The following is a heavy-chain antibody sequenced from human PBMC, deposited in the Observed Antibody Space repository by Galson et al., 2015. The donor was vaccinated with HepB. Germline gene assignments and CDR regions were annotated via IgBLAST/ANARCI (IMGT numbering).Heavy chain of an antibody. Sequence: SVKVSCKASGYTFTFYGIAWVRQAPGQGPECMGWINPTNGDTTYAQKFRDRFTMTTDTSTSAAYMDLRSLRSDDTAVYFCARRYCSGGSCFLDYWGQGSLVTISS. J-gene: IGHJ4*02. V-gene: IGHV1-18*04. CDR3: ARRYCSGGSCFLDY. CDR1: GYTFTFYG. CDR2: INPTNGDT. D-gene: IGHD2-15*01.